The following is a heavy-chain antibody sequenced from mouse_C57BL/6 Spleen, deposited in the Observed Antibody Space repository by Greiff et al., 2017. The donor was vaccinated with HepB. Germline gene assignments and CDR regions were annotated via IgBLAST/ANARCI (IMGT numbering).Heavy chain of an antibody. Sequence: VQLQQSGAELVMPGASVKLSCKASGYTFTSYWMHWVKQRPGQGLEWIGEIDPSDSYTNYNQKFKGKSTLTVDKSSSTAYMQLSSLTSEDSAVYYCARKLPNYYAMDYWGQGTSVTVSS. D-gene: IGHD5-5*01. CDR2: IDPSDSYT. V-gene: IGHV1-69*01. J-gene: IGHJ4*01. CDR3: ARKLPNYYAMDY. CDR1: GYTFTSYW.